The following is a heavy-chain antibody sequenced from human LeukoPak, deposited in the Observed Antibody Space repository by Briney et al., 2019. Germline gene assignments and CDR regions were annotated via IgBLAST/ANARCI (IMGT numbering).Heavy chain of an antibody. CDR3: ASSGSYRFDY. Sequence: GGSLRLSCAASGFTFSSYSMNWVRQAPGKGLEWVSHITASGTAMFYADSVKGRFTISRNNAKNSLYLQMNSLRDEDTAVYYCASSGSYRFDYWGQGTLVTVSS. V-gene: IGHV3-48*02. D-gene: IGHD1-26*01. CDR2: ITASGTAM. J-gene: IGHJ4*02. CDR1: GFTFSSYS.